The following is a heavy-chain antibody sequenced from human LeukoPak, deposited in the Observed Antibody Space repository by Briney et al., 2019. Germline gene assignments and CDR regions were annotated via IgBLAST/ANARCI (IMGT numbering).Heavy chain of an antibody. CDR2: IYHSGST. Sequence: PSGTLSLTCAVSGGSISSSNWWSWVRQPPGKGLEWIGEIYHSGSTNYNPSLKSRVTMSVDKSRNQFSLRLSSVTAADTAVYYCARDIVVVVAATPDYYYGMDVWGQGTTVTVSS. V-gene: IGHV4-4*02. J-gene: IGHJ6*02. CDR3: ARDIVVVVAATPDYYYGMDV. CDR1: GGSISSSNW. D-gene: IGHD2-15*01.